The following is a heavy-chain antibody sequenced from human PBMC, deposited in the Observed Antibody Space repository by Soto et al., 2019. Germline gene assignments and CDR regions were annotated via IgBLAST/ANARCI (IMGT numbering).Heavy chain of an antibody. D-gene: IGHD3-22*01. CDR3: ASQYYYDSSGYALDAFDI. CDR1: GGTFSSYA. CDR2: IIPIFGTA. V-gene: IGHV1-69*13. J-gene: IGHJ3*02. Sequence: GASLKVSCKASGGTFSSYAISWVRQAPGQGLEWMGGIIPIFGTANYAQKFQGRVTITADESTSTAYMELSSLRSEDTAVYYCASQYYYDSSGYALDAFDIWGQGTMVTVSS.